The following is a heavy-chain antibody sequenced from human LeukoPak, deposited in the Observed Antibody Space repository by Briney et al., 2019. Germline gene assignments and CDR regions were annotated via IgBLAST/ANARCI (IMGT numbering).Heavy chain of an antibody. CDR2: IYYSGST. V-gene: IGHV4-59*01. J-gene: IGHJ4*02. CDR1: GGSISSYY. CDR3: ARVRVGAITS. D-gene: IGHD1-26*01. Sequence: PSETLSLTCTVSGGSISSYYWSWIRQPPGKGLEWIGYIYYSGSTNYNPSLKSRVTISVDTSKNQFSLKLSSVTAADTAVYYCARVRVGAITSWGQGTLVTVSS.